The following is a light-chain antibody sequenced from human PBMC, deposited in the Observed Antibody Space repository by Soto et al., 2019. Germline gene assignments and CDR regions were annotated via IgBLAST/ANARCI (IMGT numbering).Light chain of an antibody. J-gene: IGKJ4*01. V-gene: IGKV3-11*01. Sequence: EVVLTQSPATLSLSPGDRATLSCRASQSVNNFLAWYQQKPGQTPRLLIYDASKRATGIPGRFSGSGSGTDFTLTISSLEPEDFAGYYCQQRSNCPPALSFGGGTQVEI. CDR1: QSVNNF. CDR3: QQRSNCPPALS. CDR2: DAS.